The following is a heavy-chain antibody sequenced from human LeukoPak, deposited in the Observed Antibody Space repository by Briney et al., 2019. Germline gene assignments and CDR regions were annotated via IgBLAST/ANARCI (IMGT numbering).Heavy chain of an antibody. CDR3: VRDSSGYYPIFDY. V-gene: IGHV4-38-2*02. Sequence: PSETLSLTCTVSGYSISSGYYWGWIRQPPGKGLEWIGITYDSGRTYYRPSLKSRVTISVDTSKNKFSLKLSSVTAADTAVYYCVRDSSGYYPIFDYWGQGTLVTVSS. D-gene: IGHD3-22*01. J-gene: IGHJ4*02. CDR1: GYSISSGYY. CDR2: TYDSGRT.